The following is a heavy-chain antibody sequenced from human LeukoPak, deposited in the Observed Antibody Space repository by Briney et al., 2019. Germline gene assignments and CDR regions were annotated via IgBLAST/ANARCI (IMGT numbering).Heavy chain of an antibody. CDR2: ITGSGDNT. Sequence: QSGGSLGLSCAASQFTLRNYAMSWVRQAPGKGLEWVAAITGSGDNTYYADSVKGRFIISRDNSKNTLYLYVNNLRAEDTAIYYCVKDPSGVGPWGQGTLVTVSS. CDR1: QFTLRNYA. J-gene: IGHJ5*02. V-gene: IGHV3-23*01. CDR3: VKDPSGVGP.